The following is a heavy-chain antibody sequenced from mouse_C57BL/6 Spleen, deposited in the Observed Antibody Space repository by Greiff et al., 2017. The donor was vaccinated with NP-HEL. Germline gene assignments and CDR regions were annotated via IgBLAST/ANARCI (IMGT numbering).Heavy chain of an antibody. Sequence: VQLQQPGAELVKPGASVKLSCKASGYTFTSYWMPWVKQRPGQGLEWIGMIHPNSGSTNYNEKFKSKATLTVDKSSSTAYMQLSSLTSEDSAVYYCARRQNEYYFDYWGQGTTLTVSS. J-gene: IGHJ2*01. D-gene: IGHD6-1*01. CDR3: ARRQNEYYFDY. V-gene: IGHV1-64*01. CDR1: GYTFTSYW. CDR2: IHPNSGST.